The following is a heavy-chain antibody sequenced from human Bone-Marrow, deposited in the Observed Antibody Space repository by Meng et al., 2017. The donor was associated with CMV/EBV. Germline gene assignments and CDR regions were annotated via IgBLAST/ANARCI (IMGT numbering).Heavy chain of an antibody. Sequence: ASVKVSCKASGYTFTGYYMHWVRQAPGQGLEWMGWINPNGGVTNYARKFQGRVTMTRDTSISTAYMELRRLRSGDTAVYYCARGGTGYYYYDMDVWGQGTRVTVSS. D-gene: IGHD1-14*01. CDR2: INPNGGVT. CDR3: ARGGTGYYYYDMDV. CDR1: GYTFTGYY. V-gene: IGHV1-2*02. J-gene: IGHJ6*02.